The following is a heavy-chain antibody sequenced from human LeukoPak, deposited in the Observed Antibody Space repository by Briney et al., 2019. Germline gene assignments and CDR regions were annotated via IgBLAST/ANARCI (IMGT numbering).Heavy chain of an antibody. D-gene: IGHD4-17*01. V-gene: IGHV3-23*01. CDR2: ISGSGGST. CDR3: ARDRHGDYAADY. CDR1: GFTFSSDA. J-gene: IGHJ4*02. Sequence: GGSLRLSCAASGFTFSSDAMSWVRQAPGKGLEWVSAISGSGGSTYYADSVKGRFTISRDNAKNSLYLQMNSLRAEDTAVYYCARDRHGDYAADYWGQGTLVTVSS.